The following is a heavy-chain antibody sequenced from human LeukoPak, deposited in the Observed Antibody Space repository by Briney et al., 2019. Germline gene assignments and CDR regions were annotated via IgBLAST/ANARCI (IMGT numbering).Heavy chain of an antibody. CDR2: TYYRSKWYN. J-gene: IGHJ6*02. CDR1: GDSVSSNSAT. D-gene: IGHD6-13*01. V-gene: IGHV6-1*01. Sequence: SQTLSLTCAISGDSVSSNSATWNWIRQSPSRGLEWLGRTYYRSKWYNDYAVSMKSRITINPDTSKNQFSLQLNSVTPEDSAVYYCARRKAATFGMDVWGQGTTVTVSS. CDR3: ARRKAATFGMDV.